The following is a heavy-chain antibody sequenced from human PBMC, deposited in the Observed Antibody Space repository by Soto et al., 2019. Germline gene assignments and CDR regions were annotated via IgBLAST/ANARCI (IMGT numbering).Heavy chain of an antibody. CDR2: IKQDGSEK. J-gene: IGHJ3*02. Sequence: VQLVESGGGLVQPGGSLRLSCAASGFTFSSYWMSWVRQAPGKGLEWVANIKQDGSEKYYVDSVKGRFTISRDNAKNSLYLQMNSLRAEDTAVYYCAREAARGFSAFDIWGQGTMVTVSS. CDR1: GFTFSSYW. CDR3: AREAARGFSAFDI. V-gene: IGHV3-7*05. D-gene: IGHD6-6*01.